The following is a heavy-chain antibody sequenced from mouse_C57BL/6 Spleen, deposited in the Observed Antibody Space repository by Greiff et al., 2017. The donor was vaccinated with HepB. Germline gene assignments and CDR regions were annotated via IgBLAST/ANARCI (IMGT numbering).Heavy chain of an antibody. CDR3: TREGVHALDY. Sequence: EVKLMESGEGLVKPGGSLKLSCAASGFTFSSYAMSWVRQTPEKRLEWVAYISSGGDYIYYADTVKGRFTISRENASNTLYLQMSSLKSEDTAVYYCTREGVHALDYWGQGTSVTVSS. CDR2: ISSGGDYI. D-gene: IGHD2-14*01. V-gene: IGHV5-9-1*02. J-gene: IGHJ4*01. CDR1: GFTFSSYA.